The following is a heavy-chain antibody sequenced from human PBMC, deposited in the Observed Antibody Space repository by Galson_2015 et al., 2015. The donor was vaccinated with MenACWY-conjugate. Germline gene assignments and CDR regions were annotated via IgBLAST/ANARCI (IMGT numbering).Heavy chain of an antibody. D-gene: IGHD3-10*01. J-gene: IGHJ4*02. V-gene: IGHV3-15*01. CDR2: SKTEGGTT. Sequence: SKTEGGTTDYAAPVKGRFTISRDDSKNTLYLQMNSLKTEDTAVYYCTTAFRPICSSGSYDCGYWGQGTLVTVSS. CDR3: TTAFRPICSSGSYDCGY.